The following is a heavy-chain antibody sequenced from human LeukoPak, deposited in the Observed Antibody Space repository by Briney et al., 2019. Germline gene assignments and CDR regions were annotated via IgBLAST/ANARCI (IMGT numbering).Heavy chain of an antibody. D-gene: IGHD3-10*01. J-gene: IGHJ4*02. CDR1: GFNFTTYS. Sequence: GGSLRLSCAASGFNFTTYSMHWVRQAPGKGLQWVAIISHDGKKVNYVDSVKGRIVISRDNSKNTLYLQMNSLRAEDTAVYYCAKDQVSVLWFGELYYFDYWGQGTLVTVSS. V-gene: IGHV3-30*09. CDR2: ISHDGKKV. CDR3: AKDQVSVLWFGELYYFDY.